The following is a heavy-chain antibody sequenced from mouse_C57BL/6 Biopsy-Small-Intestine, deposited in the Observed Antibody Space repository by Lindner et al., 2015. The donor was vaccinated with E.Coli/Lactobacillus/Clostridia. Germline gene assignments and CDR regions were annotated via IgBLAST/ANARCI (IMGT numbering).Heavy chain of an antibody. CDR3: AKGLDV. V-gene: IGHV5-17*01. J-gene: IGHJ1*03. Sequence: VQLQESGGGLVKPGGSLKLSCAASGFTFSDYGMHWVRQAPETGLEWVAYISRGSSTIYYADTVKGRFTISRDNAKNTLFLQMTSLRSEDTAMYYCAKGLDVWGTGTTVTVSS. CDR1: GFTFSDYG. CDR2: ISRGSSTI.